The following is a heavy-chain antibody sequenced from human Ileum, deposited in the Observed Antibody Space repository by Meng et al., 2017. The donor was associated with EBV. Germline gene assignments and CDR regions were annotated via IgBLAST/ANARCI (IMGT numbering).Heavy chain of an antibody. J-gene: IGHJ4*02. CDR2: TSHSGST. D-gene: IGHD3-22*01. Sequence: QVHVEGSGQGLVKPSETLFLPGAVFGGSISRSDWWSRVRQPQGKGLEWIGETSHSGSTNYSPSLKSRVTISLDKSKNQLSLKLNSVTAADTAVYYCASSDYYRSDYWGQGTLVTVSS. CDR1: GGSISRSDW. CDR3: ASSDYYRSDY. V-gene: IGHV4-4*02.